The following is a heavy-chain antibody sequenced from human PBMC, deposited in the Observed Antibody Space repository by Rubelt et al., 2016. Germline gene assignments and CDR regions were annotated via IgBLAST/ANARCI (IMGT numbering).Heavy chain of an antibody. Sequence: GGGLVKPGGSLRLSCAASGFTFSDYYMTWVRQAPGKGLEWVSHINSRGSVISYADSVKGRFTISRDNARNSLYLQMDSLRDEDTAVYYCARDPDGDYDFDYWGQGTLVTVSS. J-gene: IGHJ4*02. D-gene: IGHD4-17*01. CDR1: GFTFSDYY. CDR2: INSRGSVI. V-gene: IGHV3-11*04. CDR3: ARDPDGDYDFDY.